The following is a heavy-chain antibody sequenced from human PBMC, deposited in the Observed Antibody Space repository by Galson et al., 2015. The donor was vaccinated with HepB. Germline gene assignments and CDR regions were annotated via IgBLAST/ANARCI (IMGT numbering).Heavy chain of an antibody. CDR3: ARGVGSSWERTTVTLRGRSDYFDY. V-gene: IGHV1-69*02. CDR1: GGTFSSYT. CDR2: IIPILGIA. Sequence: SVKVSCKASGGTFSSYTISWVRQAPGQGLEWMGRIIPILGIANYAQKFQGRVTITADKSTSTAYMELSSLRSEDTAVYYCARGVGSSWERTTVTLRGRSDYFDYWGQGTLVTVSS. J-gene: IGHJ4*02. D-gene: IGHD4-17*01.